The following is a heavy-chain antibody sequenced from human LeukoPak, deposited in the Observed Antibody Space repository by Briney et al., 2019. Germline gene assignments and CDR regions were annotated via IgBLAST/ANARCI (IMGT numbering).Heavy chain of an antibody. CDR3: ARGLPNWGYDY. CDR1: GYTFTSYD. V-gene: IGHV1-8*01. CDR2: MSPNSGDT. Sequence: ASVTVSCKASGYTFTSYDFNWVRQATGQRPEWMGWMSPNSGDTGYAQKFQDRVTMTRNTSISTAYMELSSLRSDDTAVYYCARGLPNWGYDYWGPGTLVTVSS. D-gene: IGHD7-27*01. J-gene: IGHJ4*02.